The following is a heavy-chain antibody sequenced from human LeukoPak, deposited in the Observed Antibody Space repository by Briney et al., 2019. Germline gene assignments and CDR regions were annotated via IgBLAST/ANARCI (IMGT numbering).Heavy chain of an antibody. Sequence: SETLSLTCTVSGGSISSGSYYWSWIRQPAGKGLEWIGRIYTSGSTNYNPSLKSRVTIPVDTSKNQFSLKLSSVTAADTAVYYCARDEEDGYNSGIDYWGQGTLVTVSS. J-gene: IGHJ4*02. CDR3: ARDEEDGYNSGIDY. CDR1: GGSISSGSYY. V-gene: IGHV4-61*02. CDR2: IYTSGST. D-gene: IGHD5-24*01.